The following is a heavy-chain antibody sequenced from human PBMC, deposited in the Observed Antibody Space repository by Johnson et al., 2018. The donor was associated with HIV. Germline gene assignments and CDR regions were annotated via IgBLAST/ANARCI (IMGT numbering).Heavy chain of an antibody. D-gene: IGHD6-19*01. CDR3: ATSVEQWLVWNAFDI. Sequence: VLLVESGGGLIQPGESLRLSCAASGFTVSSNYMSWVRQAPGKGLEWVSVIYSGGRTYYADSVKGRFTISRDNSKNTLYLQMNSLRAEDTAVYYCATSVEQWLVWNAFDIWGQGTMVTVSS. CDR1: GFTVSSNY. CDR2: IYSGGRT. J-gene: IGHJ3*02. V-gene: IGHV3-53*01.